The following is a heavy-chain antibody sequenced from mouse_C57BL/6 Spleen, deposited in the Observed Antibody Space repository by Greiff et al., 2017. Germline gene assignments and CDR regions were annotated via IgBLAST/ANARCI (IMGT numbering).Heavy chain of an antibody. CDR2: IDPSDSYT. J-gene: IGHJ1*03. V-gene: IGHV1-50*01. CDR1: GYTFTSYW. D-gene: IGHD2-12*01. Sequence: VQLQQSGAELVKPGASVKLSCKASGYTFTSYWMQWVKQRPGQGLEWIGEIDPSDSYTNYNQKFKGKATLTVDTSSSAAYMQLSSLTSEDSAVYYCGKLRGYWYFDVWGTGTTVTVSS. CDR3: GKLRGYWYFDV.